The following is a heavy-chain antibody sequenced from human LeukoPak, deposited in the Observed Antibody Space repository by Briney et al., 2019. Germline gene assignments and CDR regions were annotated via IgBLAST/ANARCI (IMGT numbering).Heavy chain of an antibody. CDR1: GGTFSSYA. Sequence: GASVKVSCKASGGTFSSYAISWVRQAPGQGLEWRGRIIPILGIANYAQKFQGRVTITADKSTSTAYMELSSLRSEDTAVYYCAILVVTAVSFDYWGQGTLVTVSS. D-gene: IGHD2-21*02. CDR3: AILVVTAVSFDY. J-gene: IGHJ4*02. CDR2: IIPILGIA. V-gene: IGHV1-69*04.